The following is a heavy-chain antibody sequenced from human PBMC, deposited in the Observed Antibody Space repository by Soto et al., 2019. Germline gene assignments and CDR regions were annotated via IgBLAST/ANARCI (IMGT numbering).Heavy chain of an antibody. CDR2: ISITGSPI. Sequence: GGSPRLSCAASGFTFSSYSMNWVRQAPGKGLEWVSYISITGSPIYYADSVKARFTISRDNVKNSLYLQINSLRDEDTAVYYCVVGVYNDYGGDYFDYWGQGTLVTVSS. V-gene: IGHV3-48*02. CDR1: GFTFSSYS. J-gene: IGHJ4*02. D-gene: IGHD4-17*01. CDR3: VVGVYNDYGGDYFDY.